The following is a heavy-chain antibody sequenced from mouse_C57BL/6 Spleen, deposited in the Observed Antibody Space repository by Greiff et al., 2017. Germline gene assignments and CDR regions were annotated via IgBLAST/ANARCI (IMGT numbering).Heavy chain of an antibody. V-gene: IGHV5-17*01. CDR3: ARGGYDYAWYFDV. J-gene: IGHJ1*03. Sequence: EVQLVESGGGLVKPGGSLKLSCAASGFTFSDYGMHWVRQAPEKGLEWVAYISSGSSTIYYADTVKGRFTISRDNAKNTLFLQMTSLRSEDTAMYYCARGGYDYAWYFDVWGTGTTVTVSS. CDR1: GFTFSDYG. D-gene: IGHD2-4*01. CDR2: ISSGSSTI.